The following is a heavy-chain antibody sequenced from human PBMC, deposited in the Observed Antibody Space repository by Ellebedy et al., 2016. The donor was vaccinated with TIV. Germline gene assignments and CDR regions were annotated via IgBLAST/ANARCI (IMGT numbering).Heavy chain of an antibody. V-gene: IGHV1-2*02. Sequence: AASVKVSCKTSGYTFIDYHIHWVRQAPGQGLEWMGWINAKRGATIYVQKFPDRVTMTRNMSISTAFLELTGLTSDDTAVYYCARNRVSGWSDFEYWGQGTLVTVSS. D-gene: IGHD6-19*01. CDR1: GYTFIDYH. J-gene: IGHJ4*02. CDR3: ARNRVSGWSDFEY. CDR2: INAKRGAT.